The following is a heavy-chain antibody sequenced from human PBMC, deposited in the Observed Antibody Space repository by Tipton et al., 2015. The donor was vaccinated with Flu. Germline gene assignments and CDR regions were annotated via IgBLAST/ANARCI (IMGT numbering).Heavy chain of an antibody. J-gene: IGHJ4*02. V-gene: IGHV3-66*01. CDR2: IYSGGST. CDR1: GFTVSSNY. CDR3: ARSLWFGELDY. D-gene: IGHD3-10*01. Sequence: SLRLSCAASGFTVSSNYMSWVRQAPGKGLEWVSVIYSGGSTYYADSVKGRFTISRDNSKNTLYLQMNSLRAEDTAVYYCARSLWFGELDYWGQGTLVTVSS.